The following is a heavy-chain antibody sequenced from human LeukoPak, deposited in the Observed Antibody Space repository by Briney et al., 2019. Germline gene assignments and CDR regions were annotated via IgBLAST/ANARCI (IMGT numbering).Heavy chain of an antibody. CDR2: INHSGST. CDR1: GGSFSGYY. J-gene: IGHJ5*02. D-gene: IGHD3-3*01. CDR3: ARDDFWSGYGFDP. V-gene: IGHV4-34*01. Sequence: SETLSLTCAVYGGSFSGYYWSWIRQPPGKGLEWIGEINHSGSTNYNPSLKSRVTISVDTSKNQFSLKLSSVTAADTAVYYCARDDFWSGYGFDPWGQGTLVTVSS.